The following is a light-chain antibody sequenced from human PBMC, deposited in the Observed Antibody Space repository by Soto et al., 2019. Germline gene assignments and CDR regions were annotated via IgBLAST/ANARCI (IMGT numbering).Light chain of an antibody. J-gene: IGKJ4*01. Sequence: EIVMTQSPATLSVSPGERATLSCRASQSVGSSLAWYQQKPGQAPRLLIYGASTRATGIPARFSGSGSGTEFTLTISSLQSEDFAVYYCQQYNIWPLTFGGGTKVEIK. V-gene: IGKV3-15*01. CDR3: QQYNIWPLT. CDR2: GAS. CDR1: QSVGSS.